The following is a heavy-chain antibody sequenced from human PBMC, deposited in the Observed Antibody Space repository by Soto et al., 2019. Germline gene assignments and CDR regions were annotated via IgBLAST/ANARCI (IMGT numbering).Heavy chain of an antibody. V-gene: IGHV4-4*02. CDR3: ARSPRSIAAGGIDY. D-gene: IGHD6-13*01. Sequence: QVQLQESGPGLVKPSGTLSLTCAVSGGSISSSNLWTWVRQPPGKGLEWIGEIYHGGSTNYNPSPKSRVTISVDKSKNPFSLRLSSGTAADTAVYYCARSPRSIAAGGIDYWGQGILVTVSS. CDR2: IYHGGST. J-gene: IGHJ4*02. CDR1: GGSISSSNL.